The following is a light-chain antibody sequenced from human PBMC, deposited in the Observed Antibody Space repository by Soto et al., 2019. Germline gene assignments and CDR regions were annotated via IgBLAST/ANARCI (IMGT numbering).Light chain of an antibody. CDR3: AAWDDNLDGWV. Sequence: QAVLTQPPSASGTPGQRVTISCSGSSSNIGENAVTWYQQLPATAPKVIIYTDDQRPSGVPDRFSASKSGTSASLAISGLQSEDAADYYCAAWDDNLDGWVFGGGTQLTVL. V-gene: IGLV1-44*01. CDR2: TDD. CDR1: SSNIGENA. J-gene: IGLJ3*02.